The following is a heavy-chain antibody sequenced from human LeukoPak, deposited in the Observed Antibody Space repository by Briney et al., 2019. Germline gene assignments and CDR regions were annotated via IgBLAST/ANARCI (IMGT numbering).Heavy chain of an antibody. V-gene: IGHV3-49*04. CDR1: GFKFGDYA. CDR2: IRSRTDGGTT. CDR3: TNGPSKFDY. Sequence: GRSLRLSCTASGFKFGDYAMSWVRQAPGKGLEWVGFIRSRTDGGTTEYAASVKGRFTISRDDSKSIVYLQMNSLKIEDTAVYYCTNGPSKFDYWGQGTRVTVSS. J-gene: IGHJ4*02. D-gene: IGHD2-8*01.